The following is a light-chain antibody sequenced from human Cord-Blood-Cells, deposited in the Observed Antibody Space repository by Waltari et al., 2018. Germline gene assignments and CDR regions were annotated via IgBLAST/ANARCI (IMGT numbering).Light chain of an antibody. V-gene: IGLV2-23*02. Sequence: QSALTQSASVSGSPGQSITISCTGTSSDVGSYNLVSWYQQHPGKAPKLMIYEVSNRPSGVSNRFSGAKSGNTASLTISGLQAEDEADYYCCSYAGSSTWVFGGGTKLTVL. CDR2: EVS. CDR3: CSYAGSSTWV. CDR1: SSDVGSYNL. J-gene: IGLJ3*02.